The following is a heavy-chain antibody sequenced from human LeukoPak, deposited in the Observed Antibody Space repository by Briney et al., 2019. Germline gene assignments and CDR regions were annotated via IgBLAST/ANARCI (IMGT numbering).Heavy chain of an antibody. CDR1: GFTVSNKY. J-gene: IGHJ3*02. Sequence: GGSLRLSCAASGFTVSNKYMTWIRQAPGKGLEWVSLIYSDGRTYYADSVKGRCTISRDGSKNTLCLQMNSLRVEDTAVYYCARGLFLSGYLDAFDIWGQGTVVTVSS. D-gene: IGHD3-22*01. CDR2: IYSDGRT. CDR3: ARGLFLSGYLDAFDI. V-gene: IGHV3-53*01.